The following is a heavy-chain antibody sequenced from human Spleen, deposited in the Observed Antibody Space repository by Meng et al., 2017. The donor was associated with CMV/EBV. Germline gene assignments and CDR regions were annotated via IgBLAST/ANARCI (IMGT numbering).Heavy chain of an antibody. J-gene: IGHJ5*02. Sequence: YPLPGYYMHWVRQAPGQGLEWMGWINPHTGDTKYAVKFQGRVTMTRDTSSGTAFMELSRLTSDDSAIYYCARQGIFGLVMPVPYFDPWGQGTLVTVSS. CDR2: INPHTGDT. CDR3: ARQGIFGLVMPVPYFDP. V-gene: IGHV1-2*02. D-gene: IGHD3-3*01. CDR1: YPLPGYY.